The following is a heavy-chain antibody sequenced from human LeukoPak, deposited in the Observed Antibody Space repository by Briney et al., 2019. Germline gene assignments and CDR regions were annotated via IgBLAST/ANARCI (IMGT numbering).Heavy chain of an antibody. CDR1: GGSISSLY. CDR3: ARHRAYSSSSPFDY. J-gene: IGHJ4*02. Sequence: SGTLSLTCSVSGGSISSLYWSWIRQPPGKGLEWIGYIYFTGSTNYIPSLKSRVTMFVDMSKNQFSLRLSSVTAADTAVYYCARHRAYSSSSPFDYWGQGTLVTVSS. D-gene: IGHD6-6*01. V-gene: IGHV4-59*08. CDR2: IYFTGST.